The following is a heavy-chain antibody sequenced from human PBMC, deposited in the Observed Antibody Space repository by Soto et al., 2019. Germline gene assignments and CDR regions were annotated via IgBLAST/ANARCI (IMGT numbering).Heavy chain of an antibody. V-gene: IGHV3-23*01. CDR1: GFTFSSYA. CDR2: ISGSGGIT. CDR3: AKNLRTTTSRGVFDI. J-gene: IGHJ3*02. D-gene: IGHD4-17*01. Sequence: EVQLLESGGGLVPPGGSLRLSCAASGFTFSSYAMSWVRQAHLKVLEWVPGISGSGGITYYADSVKGRFTISRENSKTTQYLQMNSLREEDTAVYYCAKNLRTTTSRGVFDIWGQGTMVTGSS.